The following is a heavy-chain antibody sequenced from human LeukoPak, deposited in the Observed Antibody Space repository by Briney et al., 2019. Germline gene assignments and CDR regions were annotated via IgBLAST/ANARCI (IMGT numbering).Heavy chain of an antibody. CDR1: GGTFSNYA. CDR3: AREYYFDNSGYYGVGDY. V-gene: IGHV1-69*04. D-gene: IGHD3-22*01. J-gene: IGHJ4*02. Sequence: SVKVSCKASGGTFSNYAISWVRQAPGQGLEWMGRIIPFLDEADYAQKFQGRVTVTADKSTSTAYMELSRLRSDDTAVYYCAREYYFDNSGYYGVGDYWGQGTLVTVSS. CDR2: IIPFLDEA.